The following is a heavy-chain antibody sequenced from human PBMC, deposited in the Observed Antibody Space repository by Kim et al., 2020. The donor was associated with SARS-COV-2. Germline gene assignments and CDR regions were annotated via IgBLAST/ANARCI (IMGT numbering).Heavy chain of an antibody. CDR1: GFTFSDYY. CDR2: ISSSSSYT. J-gene: IGHJ4*02. CDR3: ARGYSSSSGVDY. D-gene: IGHD6-6*01. V-gene: IGHV3-11*05. Sequence: GGSLRLSCAASGFTFSDYYMSWIRQAPGKGLEWVSYISSSSSYTNYADSVNGRFTISRDNAKNSLYLQMNSLRAEDTAVYYCARGYSSSSGVDYWGQGTLVTVSS.